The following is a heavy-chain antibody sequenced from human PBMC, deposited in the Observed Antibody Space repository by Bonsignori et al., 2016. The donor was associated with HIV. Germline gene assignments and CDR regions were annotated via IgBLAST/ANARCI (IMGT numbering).Heavy chain of an antibody. CDR3: TTDQVGFGMDV. V-gene: IGHV3-15*01. Sequence: EVRLVESGGGLIKPGESLRLSCAASGFSFSITWMSWVRQAPGKGLEWVGRIKSETDGGTTEYAAHVKGRFTISRDNSKDMLFLQMNSLKTEDSAVYYCTTDQVGFGMDVWGQGTTVIV. CDR2: IKSETDGGTT. CDR1: GFSFSITW. J-gene: IGHJ6*02. D-gene: IGHD1-26*01.